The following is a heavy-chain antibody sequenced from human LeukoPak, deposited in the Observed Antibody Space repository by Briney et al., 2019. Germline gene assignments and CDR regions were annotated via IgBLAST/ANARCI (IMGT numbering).Heavy chain of an antibody. CDR3: AKGSIVVPASYYFDY. V-gene: IGHV3-23*01. CDR2: ISGNGGRT. CDR1: GFTFSILD. J-gene: IGHJ4*02. Sequence: GGSLRLSCAASGFTFSILDMSWVRQAPGKGLEWVSAISGNGGRTYYADSVKGRFTISRDNSKNTLYLQMNSLRAEDTAVYYCAKGSIVVPASYYFDYWGQGTLVTVSS. D-gene: IGHD2-2*01.